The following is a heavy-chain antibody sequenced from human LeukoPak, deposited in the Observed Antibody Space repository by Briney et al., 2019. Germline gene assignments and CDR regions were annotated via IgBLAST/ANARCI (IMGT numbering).Heavy chain of an antibody. V-gene: IGHV3-15*01. CDR2: IKSKTDGGTT. CDR3: TTDAYYDILTGYYPYYFDY. CDR1: GFTFSNAW. J-gene: IGHJ4*02. D-gene: IGHD3-9*01. Sequence: TGGSLRLSCAASGFTFSNAWMSWVRQAPGKGLEWVGRIKSKTDGGTTDYAAPVKGRFTISRDDSKNTLYLQMNSLKTEDTAVYYCTTDAYYDILTGYYPYYFDYWGQGTLVTVSS.